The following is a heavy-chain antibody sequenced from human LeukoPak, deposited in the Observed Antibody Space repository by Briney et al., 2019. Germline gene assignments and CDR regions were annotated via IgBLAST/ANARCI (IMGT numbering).Heavy chain of an antibody. CDR3: ATNYYDSSGNFDY. D-gene: IGHD3-22*01. CDR2: FDPEDGET. V-gene: IGHV1-24*01. J-gene: IGHJ4*02. Sequence: ASVKVSCKVSGYTLTELSMHWVRQAPGKGLEWMGGFDPEDGETIYAQKFQGRVTMTEDTSTDTAYTELSSLRSEDTAVYYCATNYYDSSGNFDYWGQGTLVTVSS. CDR1: GYTLTELS.